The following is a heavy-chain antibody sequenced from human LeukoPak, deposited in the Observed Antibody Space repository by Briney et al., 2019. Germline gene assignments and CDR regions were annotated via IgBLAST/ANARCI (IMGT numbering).Heavy chain of an antibody. D-gene: IGHD3-10*01. CDR3: TRGNYGP. CDR2: FKARSTGGTI. V-gene: IGHV3-15*01. CDR1: GFPFSDDW. Sequence: PGGSLRPSFAASGFPFSDDWMNWVRQAPGKGPEWVGHFKARSTGGTIEYAAPVGGRFTISRDDSRSILYRQMTNLKSADTALYSCTRGNYGPWGLGTLVTVSS. J-gene: IGHJ5*02.